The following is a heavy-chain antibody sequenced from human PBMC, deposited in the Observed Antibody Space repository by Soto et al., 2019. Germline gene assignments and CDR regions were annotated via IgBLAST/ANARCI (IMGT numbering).Heavy chain of an antibody. D-gene: IGHD2-15*01. J-gene: IGHJ5*02. V-gene: IGHV3-9*01. CDR3: ARGSNQCSGGSCYSGWFDP. CDR2: ISWHSGNL. CDR1: GFTFENSA. Sequence: EVQLVESGGGLVQPGRSLRLSCAASGFTFENSAMHWVRQAPGKGLEWASGISWHSGNLGYADSVRGRFTISRDNAKNSLYLQMNSLRPEDTGLYYCARGSNQCSGGSCYSGWFDPWGQGTPVTVSS.